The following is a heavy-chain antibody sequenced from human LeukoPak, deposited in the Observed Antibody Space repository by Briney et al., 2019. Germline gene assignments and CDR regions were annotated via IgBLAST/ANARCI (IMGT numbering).Heavy chain of an antibody. V-gene: IGHV4-39*07. Sequence: PSETLSLTCTVSGGSISSSSYYWGWIRQPPGKGLEWIGSIYYSGSTYYNPSLKSRVTISVDTSKNQFSLKLSSVTAADTAVYYCARDEIRLWSGLDYWGQGTLVTVSS. CDR2: IYYSGST. J-gene: IGHJ4*02. D-gene: IGHD5-18*01. CDR3: ARDEIRLWSGLDY. CDR1: GGSISSSSYY.